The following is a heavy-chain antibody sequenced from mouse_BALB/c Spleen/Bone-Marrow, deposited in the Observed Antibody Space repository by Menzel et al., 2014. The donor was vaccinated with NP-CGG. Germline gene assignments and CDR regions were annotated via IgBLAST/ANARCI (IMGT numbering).Heavy chain of an antibody. CDR3: TRQDYYGNSYWYFDV. V-gene: IGHV1-59*01. CDR2: IYPSDSYT. Sequence: QVYLQQSGADLVRPGASVKLSCKASGYTFTSYWINWVKQRPGQGLEWIGNIYPSDSYTNYNQKFRDKATLTVDTSSSTAYMQLSSPTSEDSAVYYCTRQDYYGNSYWYFDVWGAGTTVTVSS. CDR1: GYTFTSYW. J-gene: IGHJ1*01. D-gene: IGHD1-1*01.